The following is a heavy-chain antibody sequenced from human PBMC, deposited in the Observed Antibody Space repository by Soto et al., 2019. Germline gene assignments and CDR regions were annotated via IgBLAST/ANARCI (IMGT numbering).Heavy chain of an antibody. CDR1: GGSISSSSYY. CDR2: IYYSGST. Sequence: SETLSLTCTVSGGSISSSSYYWGWIRQPPGKGLEWIGSIYYSGSTYYNPSLKSRVTISVDTSKNQFSLKLSSVTAADTAVYYCAGQYYYGSGSYLLYAFDIWGQGAMVTVSS. V-gene: IGHV4-39*01. J-gene: IGHJ3*02. D-gene: IGHD3-10*01. CDR3: AGQYYYGSGSYLLYAFDI.